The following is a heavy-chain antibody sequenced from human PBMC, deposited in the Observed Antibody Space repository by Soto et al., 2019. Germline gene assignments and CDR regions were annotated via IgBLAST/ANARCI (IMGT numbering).Heavy chain of an antibody. D-gene: IGHD2-2*01. CDR3: ARWSSTSCYFDY. CDR1: GGSFSGYY. Sequence: SETLSLTCAVYGGSFSGYYWSWIRQPPGKGLEWIGEINHSGSTNYNPSLKSRVTISVDTSKNQFSLKLSSVTAADTAVYYCARWSSTSCYFDYWGQGTLVTVSS. V-gene: IGHV4-34*01. CDR2: INHSGST. J-gene: IGHJ4*02.